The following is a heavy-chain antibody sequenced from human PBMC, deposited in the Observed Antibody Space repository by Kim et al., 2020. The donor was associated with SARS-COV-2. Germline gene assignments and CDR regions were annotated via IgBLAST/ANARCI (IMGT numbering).Heavy chain of an antibody. CDR3: ASLIAGGGGAGS. V-gene: IGHV4-61*01. Sequence: SETLSLTCTVSSGSVSSGNHHWSWIRQPPGKGLEWIGQMQVFGDSAYNPSLKSRVTMSIDTSKNQFSLRVNSVTAADAAVYFCASLIAGGGGAGSWGQGTLVTVSS. CDR1: SGSVSSGNHH. D-gene: IGHD2-15*01. CDR2: MQVFGDS. J-gene: IGHJ5*02.